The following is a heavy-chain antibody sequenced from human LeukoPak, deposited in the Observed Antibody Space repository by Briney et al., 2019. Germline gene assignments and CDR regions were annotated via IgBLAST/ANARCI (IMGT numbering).Heavy chain of an antibody. CDR2: LNSGGGNT. V-gene: IGHV3-23*01. Sequence: GGSLRLSCAASGFTFTTYAMRWVRQAPGKGLEWVSGLNSGGGNTYYADSVKGRFTISRDNSKNTLYLQMNSLRAEDTAVYYCAKVRLGGDTFDIWGQGTMVSVSS. D-gene: IGHD1-26*01. CDR1: GFTFTTYA. CDR3: AKVRLGGDTFDI. J-gene: IGHJ3*02.